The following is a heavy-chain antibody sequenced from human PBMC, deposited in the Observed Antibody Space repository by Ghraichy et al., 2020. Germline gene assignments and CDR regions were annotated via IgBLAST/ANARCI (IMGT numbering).Heavy chain of an antibody. D-gene: IGHD2-2*01. V-gene: IGHV4-39*07. CDR3: ARWISSTPTSFYYYYYYGMDV. CDR2: IYYSGST. J-gene: IGHJ6*02. Sequence: SETLSLTCTVSGGSISSSSYYWGWIRQPPGKGLEWIGSIYYSGSTYYNPSLKSRVTISVDTSKNQFSLKLSSVTAADTAVYYCARWISSTPTSFYYYYYYGMDVWGQGTTVTVSS. CDR1: GGSISSSSYY.